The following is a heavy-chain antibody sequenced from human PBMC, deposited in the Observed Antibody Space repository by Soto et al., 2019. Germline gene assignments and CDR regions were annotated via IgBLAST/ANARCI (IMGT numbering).Heavy chain of an antibody. Sequence: LSLTLAFYGVAFSFYYCSFMLQRPCKGLEWIVEINHSGSTNYNPSLKSRVTISVDTSKNQFSLKLSSVTAADTAVYYCARISGFWSGYYYYYYGIDAWGPGTPVTVSS. CDR2: INHSGST. CDR1: GVAFSFYY. J-gene: IGHJ6*02. CDR3: ARISGFWSGYYYYYYGIDA. V-gene: IGHV4-34*01. D-gene: IGHD3-3*01.